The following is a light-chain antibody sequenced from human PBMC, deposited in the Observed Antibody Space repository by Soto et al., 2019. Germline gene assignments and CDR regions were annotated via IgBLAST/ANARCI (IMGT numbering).Light chain of an antibody. CDR2: GAS. Sequence: EIVLTQSPGTLSLSPGERATLSCRASQSVSSSYLAWYQQKPGQAPRLLIYGASSRATGIPDRFSGSGSGTDFTLTISRLEPADVAVYYCQQYGSSLRTFGQGTKVEIK. J-gene: IGKJ1*01. CDR3: QQYGSSLRT. V-gene: IGKV3-20*01. CDR1: QSVSSSY.